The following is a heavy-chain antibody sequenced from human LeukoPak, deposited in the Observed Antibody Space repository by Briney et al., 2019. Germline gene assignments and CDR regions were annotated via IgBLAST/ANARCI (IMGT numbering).Heavy chain of an antibody. CDR1: GFTFSSYG. Sequence: GGSLRLSCAASGFTFSSYGMYWVRQAPGKGLEWVSYISGSSSTIYYADSVRGRLTISRDNAKNSLYLQMNSLRVEDTAVYYCARDSGDFWSGPHWGQGTLVTVSS. CDR2: ISGSSSTI. V-gene: IGHV3-48*01. CDR3: ARDSGDFWSGPH. J-gene: IGHJ4*02. D-gene: IGHD3-3*01.